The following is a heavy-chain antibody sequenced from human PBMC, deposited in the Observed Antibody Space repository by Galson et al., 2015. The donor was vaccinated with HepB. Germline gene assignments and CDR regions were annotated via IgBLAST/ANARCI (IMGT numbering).Heavy chain of an antibody. CDR2: MNPNSGNT. J-gene: IGHJ6*03. Sequence: SVKVSCKASGYTFTSYDINWVRQATGQGLEWMGWMNPNSGNTGYAQRFQGRVTMTRNTSISTAYMELSSLRSEDTAVYYCATLLYYYDSSELEYMDVWGKGPTVTVPS. V-gene: IGHV1-8*01. CDR3: ATLLYYYDSSELEYMDV. D-gene: IGHD3-22*01. CDR1: GYTFTSYD.